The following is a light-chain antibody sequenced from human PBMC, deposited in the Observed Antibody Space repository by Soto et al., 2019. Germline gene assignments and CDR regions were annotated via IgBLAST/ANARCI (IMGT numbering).Light chain of an antibody. Sequence: QSALTQPASVSGSPGQSITISCIGTSSDVGGYNYVSWFQQHPDKAPKVIIYEVSNRPSGVSNRFSGSKTGNTASLTISGLQAEDEADYYCSSYTSSSTRVFGGGTKLTVL. CDR3: SSYTSSSTRV. CDR1: SSDVGGYNY. J-gene: IGLJ3*02. V-gene: IGLV2-14*01. CDR2: EVS.